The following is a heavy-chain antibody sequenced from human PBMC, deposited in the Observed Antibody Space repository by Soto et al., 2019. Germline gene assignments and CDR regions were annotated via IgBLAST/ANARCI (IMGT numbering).Heavy chain of an antibody. D-gene: IGHD6-19*01. V-gene: IGHV3-48*02. Sequence: LRLSCAASGFTFSSYSMNWVRQAPGKGLEWVSYISSSSSTIYYADSVKGRFTISRDNAKNSLYLQMNSLRDEDTAVYYCAREVSSGWYYPIYYYYYGMDVWGQGTTVTVSS. CDR3: AREVSSGWYYPIYYYYYGMDV. CDR2: ISSSSSTI. J-gene: IGHJ6*02. CDR1: GFTFSSYS.